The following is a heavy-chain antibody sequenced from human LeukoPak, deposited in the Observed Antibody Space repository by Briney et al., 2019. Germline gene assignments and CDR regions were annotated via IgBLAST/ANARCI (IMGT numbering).Heavy chain of an antibody. CDR1: GYTFTSYA. D-gene: IGHD2-2*01. J-gene: IGHJ4*02. V-gene: IGHV1-3*04. Sequence: ASVKVSCKASGYTFTSYAMHWVRQAPGQRLEWMGWINTGNGNTKYSQKFQGRVTITRDTSASTAYMELSSLRSEDTAVYYCARAPLHQLLGYADYWGQGTLVTVSS. CDR3: ARAPLHQLLGYADY. CDR2: INTGNGNT.